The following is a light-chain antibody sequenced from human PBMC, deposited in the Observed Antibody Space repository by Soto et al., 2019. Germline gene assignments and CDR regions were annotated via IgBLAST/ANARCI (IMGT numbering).Light chain of an antibody. Sequence: QSVLTQPPSVSAAPGQKVTISCSGSSSNIGSNYVSWYQQFPKTAPKILIHDNNKRLSGIPDRFSGSKSGTSATLVITGLQTGEEADYYCGTWDDSRREVVFGGGTKVTAL. V-gene: IGLV1-51*01. CDR2: DNN. J-gene: IGLJ3*02. CDR3: GTWDDSRREVV. CDR1: SSNIGSNY.